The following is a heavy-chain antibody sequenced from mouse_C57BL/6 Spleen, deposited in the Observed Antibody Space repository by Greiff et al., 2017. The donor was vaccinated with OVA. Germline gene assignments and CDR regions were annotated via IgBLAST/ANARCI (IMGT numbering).Heavy chain of an antibody. CDR1: GYTFTSYW. J-gene: IGHJ4*01. CDR3: ARDDYDGRYAMDY. Sequence: VQLQQPGAELVRPGSSVKLSCKASGYTFTSYWMHWVKQRPIQGLEWIGNIDPSDSETHYNQKFKDKATLTVDKSSSTAYMQLSSLTSEDSAVYYCARDDYDGRYAMDYWGQGTSVTVSS. CDR2: IDPSDSET. D-gene: IGHD2-4*01. V-gene: IGHV1-52*01.